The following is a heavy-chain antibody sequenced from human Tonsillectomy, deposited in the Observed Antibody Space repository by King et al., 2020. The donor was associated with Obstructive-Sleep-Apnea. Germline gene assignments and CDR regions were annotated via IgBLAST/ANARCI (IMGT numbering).Heavy chain of an antibody. D-gene: IGHD5-12*01. V-gene: IGHV4-59*08. J-gene: IGHJ4*02. Sequence: VQLQESGPGLVKPSETLSLTCTVSGDSGASISNYYWSWIRQPPGKGLEWIGYMYYSGNTNFNPSLKSRVTISADSSKIQFSLRLSSVTAADTAVDYCSRHRGVEDYGGYGDYFDYWGQGTLVTVSS. CDR1: GDSGASISNYY. CDR3: SRHRGVEDYGGYGDYFDY. CDR2: MYYSGNT.